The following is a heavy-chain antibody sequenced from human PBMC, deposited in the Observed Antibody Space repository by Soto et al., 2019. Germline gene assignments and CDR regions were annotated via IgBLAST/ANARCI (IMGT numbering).Heavy chain of an antibody. CDR3: ARAPGDYFDY. Sequence: SETLSLTCAVSGGYISSGGYSWSWIRQPPGKGLEWIGYIFYSGSTYYNPSLKSRVAISVDTSKNQFSLKLSSVTAADTAVYYCARAPGDYFDYWGQGTLVTVSS. J-gene: IGHJ4*02. V-gene: IGHV4-31*11. CDR1: GGYISSGGYS. CDR2: IFYSGST.